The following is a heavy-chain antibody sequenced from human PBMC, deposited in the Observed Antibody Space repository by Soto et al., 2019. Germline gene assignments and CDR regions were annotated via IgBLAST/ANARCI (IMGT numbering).Heavy chain of an antibody. V-gene: IGHV4-4*07. CDR3: ARDDIGMVVAGLY. CDR2: FYSSENT. CDR1: GGSISSYY. Sequence: QVQLQESGPGLVKPSETLSLTCTVSGGSISSYYWSWIRQPAGKGLEWIGRFYSSENTNYNPSLKSRVTMSVDTSKNQASLKLSSVTAADTAVYYCARDDIGMVVAGLYWGQGALVTVSS. J-gene: IGHJ4*02. D-gene: IGHD6-19*01.